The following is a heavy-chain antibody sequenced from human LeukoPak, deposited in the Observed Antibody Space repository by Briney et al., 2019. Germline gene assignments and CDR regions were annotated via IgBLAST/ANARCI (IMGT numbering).Heavy chain of an antibody. CDR2: IRYDGSNK. CDR3: AKDRGPTAMAMGDY. J-gene: IGHJ4*02. V-gene: IGHV3-30*02. Sequence: GGSLRLSCAASGFTFSSYGMHCVRQAPGKGLEGVAFIRYDGSNKYYADSVKGRFTISRDNSKNTLYLQMNSLRAEDTAVYYCAKDRGPTAMAMGDYWGQGTLVTVSS. CDR1: GFTFSSYG. D-gene: IGHD5-18*01.